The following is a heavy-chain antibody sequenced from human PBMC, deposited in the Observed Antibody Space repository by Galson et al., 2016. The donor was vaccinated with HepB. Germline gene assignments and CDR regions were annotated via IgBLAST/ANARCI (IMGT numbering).Heavy chain of an antibody. J-gene: IGHJ3*02. CDR3: AKERGDCSGGTCRYHDAFDI. V-gene: IGHV3-30*18. D-gene: IGHD2-15*01. Sequence: SLRLSCAVSGFIFSNYGMPWVRQAPGKGLEWVAVIPFDGSNAYYGDSVKGRFTISRDNSKNTLSLQMNSLRAEDTAVYYCAKERGDCSGGTCRYHDAFDIWGQGTMVTVAS. CDR2: IPFDGSNA. CDR1: GFIFSNYG.